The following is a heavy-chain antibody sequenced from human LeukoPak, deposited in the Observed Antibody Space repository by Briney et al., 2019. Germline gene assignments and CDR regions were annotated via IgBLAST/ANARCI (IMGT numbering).Heavy chain of an antibody. CDR2: INHSGST. CDR1: GGSFSGYY. D-gene: IGHD3-10*01. J-gene: IGHJ4*02. CDR3: ARHLLLWFGVQPGYFDY. V-gene: IGHV4-34*01. Sequence: SETLSLTCAVYGGSFSGYYWSWIRQPPGKGLEWIGEINHSGSTNYNPSLKSRVTISVDTSKNQFSLKLSSVTAADTAVYYCARHLLLWFGVQPGYFDYWGQGTLVTASS.